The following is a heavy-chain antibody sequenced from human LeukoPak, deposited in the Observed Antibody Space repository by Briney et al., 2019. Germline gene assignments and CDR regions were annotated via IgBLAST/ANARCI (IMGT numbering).Heavy chain of an antibody. CDR1: GFSLSTSGMC. D-gene: IGHD5-18*01. Sequence: SGPALVKPTQTLTLTCTFSGFSLSTSGMCVSWIRQPPGKALEWLARIDWDDDKYYSTSLKTRLTISKDTSKNQVVLTMTNMDPVDTATYYCARIGHTAMARAAFDIWGQGTMVTVSS. V-gene: IGHV2-70*11. CDR2: IDWDDDK. CDR3: ARIGHTAMARAAFDI. J-gene: IGHJ3*02.